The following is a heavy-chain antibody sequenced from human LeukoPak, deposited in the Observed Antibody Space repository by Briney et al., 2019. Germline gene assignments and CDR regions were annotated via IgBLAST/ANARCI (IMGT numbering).Heavy chain of an antibody. CDR1: GFTFSNYA. CDR2: ISGTAGST. CDR3: AKGASPFDY. V-gene: IGHV3-23*01. Sequence: GGSLRLSCAASGFTFSNYAMSWVRQAPGKGLEWVSVISGTAGSTYYADSVKGRFTISRDISKNTLYLQMNSLRAEDTAIYYCAKGASPFDYLGQGTLVTVSS. J-gene: IGHJ4*02.